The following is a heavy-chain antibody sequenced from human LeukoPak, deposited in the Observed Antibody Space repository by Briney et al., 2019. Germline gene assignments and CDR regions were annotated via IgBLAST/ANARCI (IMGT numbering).Heavy chain of an antibody. Sequence: GRSLRLSCAASGFTFSDYYMSWIRQAPGKGLEWVSYISSSGSTIYYADSVKGRFTISRDNAKNSLYLQMNSLRAEDTAVYYCASPGEEWLIPAAFDIWGQGTMVTVSS. CDR2: ISSSGSTI. CDR1: GFTFSDYY. CDR3: ASPGEEWLIPAAFDI. J-gene: IGHJ3*02. V-gene: IGHV3-11*04. D-gene: IGHD3-3*01.